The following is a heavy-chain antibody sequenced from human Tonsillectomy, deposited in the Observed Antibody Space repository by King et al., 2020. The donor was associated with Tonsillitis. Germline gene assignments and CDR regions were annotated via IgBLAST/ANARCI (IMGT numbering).Heavy chain of an antibody. D-gene: IGHD3-10*01. Sequence: VQLVESGGGVVRPGGSLRLSCDASGFIFDDYGMTWVRQAPGKGLEWVASINWNGGGTNYADSMEGRFTISRDNAKNSLYLQINSLTAEDMAFYYCARDRGFGGLRGGFDSWGQGTLVIVSS. V-gene: IGHV3-20*04. CDR3: ARDRGFGGLRGGFDS. J-gene: IGHJ5*01. CDR2: INWNGGGT. CDR1: GFIFDDYG.